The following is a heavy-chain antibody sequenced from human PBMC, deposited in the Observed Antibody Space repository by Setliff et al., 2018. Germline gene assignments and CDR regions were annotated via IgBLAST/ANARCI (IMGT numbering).Heavy chain of an antibody. Sequence: SVKVSCKASGGTFDSYSFTWLRQAPGQGLEWVGSFTPILLTPNYAQKFQGRITITADKSTSTAYMELSGLRSDDTAVYFCARPRSPKISIFGVTPFDYWGQGTLVTVSS. CDR2: FTPILLTP. J-gene: IGHJ4*02. CDR1: GGTFDSYS. V-gene: IGHV1-69*06. CDR3: ARPRSPKISIFGVTPFDY. D-gene: IGHD3-3*01.